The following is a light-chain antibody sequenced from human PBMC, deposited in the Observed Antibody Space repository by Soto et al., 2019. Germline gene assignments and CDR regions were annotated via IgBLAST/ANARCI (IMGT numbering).Light chain of an antibody. CDR3: LLSYSGARLGV. V-gene: IGLV7-46*01. J-gene: IGLJ2*01. Sequence: QTVVTQEPSLTVSPGGTVTLTCGSSTGAVTSGHYPYWIQQKPGQAPRTLIYDTSNKHSWTPARFSGSLLGGKAALTLSGAQPEDEAEYYCLLSYSGARLGVFGGGTKLTVL. CDR2: DTS. CDR1: TGAVTSGHY.